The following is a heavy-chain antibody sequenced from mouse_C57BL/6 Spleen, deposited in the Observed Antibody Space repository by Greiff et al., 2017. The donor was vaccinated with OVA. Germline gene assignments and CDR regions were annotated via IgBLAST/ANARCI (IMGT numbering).Heavy chain of an antibody. J-gene: IGHJ4*01. CDR1: GYTFTSYW. CDR2: IDPSDSYT. Sequence: QVQLQQPGAELVKPGASVKLSCKASGYTFTSYWMQWVKQRPGQGLEWIGEIDPSDSYTNYNQKFKGKATLTVDTSSSTAYMQLSSLTSEDSAVYYGARGGGDLLAMDEGGQGTSVTVSS. V-gene: IGHV1-50*01. CDR3: ARGGGDLLAMDE.